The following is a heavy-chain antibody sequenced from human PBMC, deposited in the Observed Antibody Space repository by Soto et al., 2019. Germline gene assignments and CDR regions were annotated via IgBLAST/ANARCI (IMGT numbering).Heavy chain of an antibody. CDR3: ARALEVGATDADGFDY. D-gene: IGHD1-26*01. CDR1: GGTFSSYA. Sequence: QVQLVQSGAEVKKPGSSVKVSCKASGGTFSSYAISWVRQAPGQGLEWMGGIIPIFGTTDYAHKFQGRFTITADESTNTAYMELSSLRSEDTAVYYCARALEVGATDADGFDYWGQGTLVTVSS. CDR2: IIPIFGTT. J-gene: IGHJ4*02. V-gene: IGHV1-69*12.